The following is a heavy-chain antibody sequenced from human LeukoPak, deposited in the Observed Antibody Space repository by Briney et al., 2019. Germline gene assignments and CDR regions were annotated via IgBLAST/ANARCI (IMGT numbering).Heavy chain of an antibody. CDR2: IYTSGST. D-gene: IGHD3-22*01. Sequence: SETLSLTCTVSGGSISSYYWSWIRQPAGKGLEWIGRIYTSGSTNYNPYLKSRVTMSVDTSKNQFSLKLSSVTAADTAVYYCAREDYYDSSGYSFDYWGQGTLVTVSS. V-gene: IGHV4-4*07. J-gene: IGHJ4*02. CDR1: GGSISSYY. CDR3: AREDYYDSSGYSFDY.